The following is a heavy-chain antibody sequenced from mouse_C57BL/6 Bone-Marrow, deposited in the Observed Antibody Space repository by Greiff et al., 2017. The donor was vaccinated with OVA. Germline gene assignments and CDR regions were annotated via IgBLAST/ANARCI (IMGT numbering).Heavy chain of an antibody. D-gene: IGHD2-4*01. CDR2: IYPYHGVF. V-gene: IGHV1-31*01. CDR1: GYSFTGYY. J-gene: IGHJ4*01. CDR3: ARLIPVYYAMDY. Sequence: VQLKESGPELVKPGASVKISCKASGYSFTGYYMPWVKQSHGNILDWIGYIYPYHGVFSYNQKFKGKATLTVDKSSSTAYMELRSLTSEDSAVYYCARLIPVYYAMDYWGQGTSVTVSS.